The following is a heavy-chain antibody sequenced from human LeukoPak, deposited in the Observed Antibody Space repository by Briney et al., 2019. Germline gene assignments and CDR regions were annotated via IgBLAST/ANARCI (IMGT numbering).Heavy chain of an antibody. CDR1: GGSISSSSYY. CDR3: ARRTYDYYFDY. D-gene: IGHD3-22*01. Sequence: SETLSLPCTVSGGSISSSSYYWGWIRRPPGKGLEWIGSIYYSGSTYYNPSLKSRVTISVDTSKNQFSLKLSSVTAADTAVYYCARRTYDYYFDYWGQGTLVTVSS. V-gene: IGHV4-39*07. CDR2: IYYSGST. J-gene: IGHJ4*02.